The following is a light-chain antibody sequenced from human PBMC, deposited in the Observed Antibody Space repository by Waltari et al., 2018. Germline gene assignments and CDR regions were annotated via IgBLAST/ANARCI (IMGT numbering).Light chain of an antibody. J-gene: IGLJ3*02. CDR3: GLDLGSGISV. V-gene: IGLV8-61*01. CDR2: ATN. Sequence: QTVVTQEPSLSVSPGGTVTLTCGLRSGSVSGGYYPSWYQQTPGQAPRTLIYATNTRSSGVPERFSGSNMGNKAALTITWAQAEDESAYYCGLDLGSGISVFVGGTKLTVL. CDR1: SGSVSGGYY.